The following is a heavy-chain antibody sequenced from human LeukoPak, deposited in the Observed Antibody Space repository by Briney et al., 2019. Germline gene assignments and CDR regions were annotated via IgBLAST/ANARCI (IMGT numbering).Heavy chain of an antibody. CDR3: ARDRGRVTFDY. CDR1: GASIRSSSYY. Sequence: PSETLSLTCTVSGASIRSSSYYWGWIRQPPGKGLEWIGTFDYSGSTYYNPSLKSRVTMSVDASKNQFSLKLSSVTAADTAVYYCARDRGRVTFDYWGQGTLVTVSS. J-gene: IGHJ4*02. D-gene: IGHD3-16*01. V-gene: IGHV4-39*07. CDR2: FDYSGST.